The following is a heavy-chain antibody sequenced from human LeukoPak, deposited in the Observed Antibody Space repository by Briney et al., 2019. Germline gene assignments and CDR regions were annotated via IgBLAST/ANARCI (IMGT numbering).Heavy chain of an antibody. J-gene: IGHJ4*02. D-gene: IGHD4-17*01. Sequence: EASVKVSCKASGYTFTDYYMHWVRQAPGQGLEWMGWINPNSGGTNYAQKFQGRVTMTRDTSISTAYMELRRLRSDDTAVYYCARDKMYDYGDYAWSGRFDYWGQGTLVTVSS. CDR3: ARDKMYDYGDYAWSGRFDY. CDR2: INPNSGGT. V-gene: IGHV1-2*02. CDR1: GYTFTDYY.